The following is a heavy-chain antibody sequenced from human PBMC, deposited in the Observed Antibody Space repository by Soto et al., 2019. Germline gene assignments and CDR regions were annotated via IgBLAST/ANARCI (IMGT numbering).Heavy chain of an antibody. J-gene: IGHJ4*02. V-gene: IGHV3-11*01. CDR3: ARSRGVNWNHVPY. Sequence: GGSLRLSCEASGFTFSDHYMSWVRQAPGKGLDWVSYISSSGDTIYYADSVKGRFTISRDNAKNSLYLQMNSLRVEDTAVYYWARSRGVNWNHVPYLGQGTLVTVSS. CDR2: ISSSGDTI. D-gene: IGHD1-1*01. CDR1: GFTFSDHY.